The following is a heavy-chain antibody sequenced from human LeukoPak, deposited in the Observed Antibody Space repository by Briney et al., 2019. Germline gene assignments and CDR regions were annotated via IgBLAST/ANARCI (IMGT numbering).Heavy chain of an antibody. CDR1: GFTFSSFW. Sequence: GGSLRLSCAASGFTFSSFWMTWVRQAPGKGLEWVANINRDGSEKTYVDSVKGRFTISRDKAKNSLYLEMNSLRVEDTAVYYCATLTGYSKFDYWGQGTLVTVSS. J-gene: IGHJ4*02. V-gene: IGHV3-7*01. D-gene: IGHD3-9*01. CDR2: INRDGSEK. CDR3: ATLTGYSKFDY.